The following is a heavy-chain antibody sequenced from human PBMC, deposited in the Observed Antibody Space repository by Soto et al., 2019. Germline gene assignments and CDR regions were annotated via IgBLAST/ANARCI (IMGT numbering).Heavy chain of an antibody. J-gene: IGHJ4*02. Sequence: QVQLQESGPGLVKASETLSLTCTVSGGSVSSSISYWSWIRQPPGKGLEYIGCFYFTGRTNYNPSHKTRVTISVGTAKNQFSLNFNSVTAADTAVYYCARGHYDTTGYSPGDTGYSPGEWGPGTLVTVSS. CDR3: ARGHYDTTGYSPGDTGYSPGE. V-gene: IGHV4-61*01. D-gene: IGHD3-22*01. CDR1: GGSVSSSISY. CDR2: FYFTGRT.